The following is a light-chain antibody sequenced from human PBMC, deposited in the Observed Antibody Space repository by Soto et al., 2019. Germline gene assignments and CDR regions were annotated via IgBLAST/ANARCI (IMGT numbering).Light chain of an antibody. CDR3: HQYGTSPQT. CDR2: DAS. V-gene: IGKV3-20*01. Sequence: EIVLTQSPDTLSLSPGERATLSCRASLSVGNNFLAWYQQKPGQAPTLLIYDASSRASGLPDRFSGSGSETDFTLTVSRLELEDFAVYFCHQYGTSPQTFGQGTKVEI. J-gene: IGKJ1*01. CDR1: LSVGNNF.